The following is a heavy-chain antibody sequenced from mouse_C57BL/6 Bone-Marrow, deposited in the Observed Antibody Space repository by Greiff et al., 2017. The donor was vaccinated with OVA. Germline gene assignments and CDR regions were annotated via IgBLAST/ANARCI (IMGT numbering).Heavy chain of an antibody. V-gene: IGHV5-12*01. CDR3: ARRMEDYDGDYYAMDY. D-gene: IGHD2-4*01. CDR1: GFTFSDYY. J-gene: IGHJ4*01. CDR2: ISNGGGST. Sequence: DVMLVESGGGLVQPGGSLKLSCAASGFTFSDYYMYWVRQTPETRLEWVAYISNGGGSTYYPDTVKGRFTISRDNAKNTLYLQLSRLKSEDTAMYYCARRMEDYDGDYYAMDYWGQGTSVTVSS.